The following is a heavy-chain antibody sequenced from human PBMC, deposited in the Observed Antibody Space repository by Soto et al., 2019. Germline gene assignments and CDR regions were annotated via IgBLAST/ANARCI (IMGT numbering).Heavy chain of an antibody. D-gene: IGHD4-17*01. J-gene: IGHJ2*01. CDR3: ARCFRTVTPRPYWYFDL. Sequence: GESLKISCKGSGYSFTSYWIGWVRQMPGKGLEWMGIIYPGDSDTRYSPSFQGQVTISADKSISTAYLQWSSLKASDTAMYYCARCFRTVTPRPYWYFDLWGRGTLVTVSS. CDR2: IYPGDSDT. CDR1: GYSFTSYW. V-gene: IGHV5-51*01.